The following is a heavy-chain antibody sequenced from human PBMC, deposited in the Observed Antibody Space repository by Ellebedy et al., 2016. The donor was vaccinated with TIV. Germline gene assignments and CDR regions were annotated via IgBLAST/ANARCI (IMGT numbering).Heavy chain of an antibody. J-gene: IGHJ5*02. CDR1: GYTFTSYG. V-gene: IGHV1-18*01. D-gene: IGHD4-23*01. CDR3: ARDPRGTTVVIPFDP. Sequence: AASVKVSCKASGYTFTSYGISWVRQAPGQGLEWMGWISVYNGNINYAQKLQGRVTMTTDTSTSKAYMELRSLRSDDTAVYYCARDPRGTTVVIPFDPWGQGTLVTVSS. CDR2: ISVYNGNI.